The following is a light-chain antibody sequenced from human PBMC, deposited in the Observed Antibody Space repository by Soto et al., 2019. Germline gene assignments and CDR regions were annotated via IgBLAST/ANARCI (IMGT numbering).Light chain of an antibody. CDR2: GAS. J-gene: IGKJ1*01. CDR3: QQYNNWPRT. CDR1: QSVSSSN. Sequence: EIVLTQSPGTLSLSPGERATLSCRASQSVSSSNLAWYQQKPGQAPRLLIYGASTRATGIPARFSGSGSGTEFTLTISSLQSEDFAVYYCQQYNNWPRTFGQRTKVDI. V-gene: IGKV3-15*01.